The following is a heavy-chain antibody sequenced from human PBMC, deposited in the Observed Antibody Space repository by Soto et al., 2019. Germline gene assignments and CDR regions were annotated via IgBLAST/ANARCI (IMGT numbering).Heavy chain of an antibody. V-gene: IGHV4-30-4*08. CDR1: GGSITNDDYY. J-gene: IGHJ6*02. CDR3: ARATTVTSSFFYYGLDV. D-gene: IGHD4-17*01. Sequence: QVQLQESGPGLVKPSQTLSLTCSVSGGSITNDDYYWTWIRQPPGKGLEWIGHIYYNWNTYYNPSLKSRLTLSLDTSQNQFSLHLTSVIAADSASYFCARATTVTSSFFYYGLDVWGQGTTVNVSS. CDR2: IYYNWNT.